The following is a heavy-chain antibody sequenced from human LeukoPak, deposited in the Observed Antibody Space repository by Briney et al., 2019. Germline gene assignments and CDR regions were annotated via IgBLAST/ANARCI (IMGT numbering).Heavy chain of an antibody. J-gene: IGHJ2*01. Sequence: SQTLSLTCTVSGGSISSGGYYWSWIRQHPGKGLEWIGYIYYSGSTYYNPSLKSRVTISVDTSKNQFSLKLSSVTAADTAVYYCARDMVPEYCGGDCSWYFDLWGRGTLVTVSS. V-gene: IGHV4-30-4*08. CDR2: IYYSGST. CDR3: ARDMVPEYCGGDCSWYFDL. D-gene: IGHD2-21*02. CDR1: GGSISSGGYY.